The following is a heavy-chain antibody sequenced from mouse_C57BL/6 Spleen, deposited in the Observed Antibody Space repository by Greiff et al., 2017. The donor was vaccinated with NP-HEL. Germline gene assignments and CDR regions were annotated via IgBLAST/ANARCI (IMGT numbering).Heavy chain of an antibody. J-gene: IGHJ1*03. V-gene: IGHV1-61*01. Sequence: QVQLQQPGAELVRPGSSVKLSCKASGYTFTSYWMDWVKQRPGQGLEWIGNIYPSDSETHYNQKFKDKATLTVDKSSSTAYMQLSSLTSEDSAVYYCAKDGGGYGYFDVWGTGTTVTVSS. CDR1: GYTFTSYW. CDR3: AKDGGGYGYFDV. D-gene: IGHD1-1*02. CDR2: IYPSDSET.